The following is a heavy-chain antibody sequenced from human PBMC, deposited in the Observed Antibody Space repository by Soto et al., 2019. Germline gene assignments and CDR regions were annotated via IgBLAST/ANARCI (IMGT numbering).Heavy chain of an antibody. CDR1: GFTFSTYA. CDR2: ISGSGGST. Sequence: EVQLLESGGGLAQPGGSLRLSCAASGFTFSTYAMSWVRQAPGKGLEWVSAISGSGGSTYYADSVKGRFTISRDKSKNTLYLQMNSLRAEDTAVYYCAKNWDTTFSSSSHWGQGTLVTVSS. J-gene: IGHJ4*02. V-gene: IGHV3-23*01. D-gene: IGHD6-6*01. CDR3: AKNWDTTFSSSSH.